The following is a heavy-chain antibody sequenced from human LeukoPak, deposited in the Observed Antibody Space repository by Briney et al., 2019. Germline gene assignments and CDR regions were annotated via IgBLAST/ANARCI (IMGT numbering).Heavy chain of an antibody. Sequence: ASVKVSCKTSEYTFIDFYMHWVQQAPGKGLEWMGRIDPENDETTFAEKFQGRLSISADTSTNTAYMELSSLRSEDMAVYYCAATRYYDTSGYYHYWGQGTLVTVSS. CDR2: IDPENDET. D-gene: IGHD3-22*01. V-gene: IGHV1-69-2*01. CDR3: AATRYYDTSGYYHY. J-gene: IGHJ4*02. CDR1: EYTFIDFY.